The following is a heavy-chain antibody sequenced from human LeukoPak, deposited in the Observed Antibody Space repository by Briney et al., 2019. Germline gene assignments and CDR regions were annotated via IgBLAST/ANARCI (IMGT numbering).Heavy chain of an antibody. D-gene: IGHD2/OR15-2a*01. CDR2: IYYSGST. Sequence: SQTLSLTCTVSGGSIRGGSYYWSWIRQPPGKGLEWIGYIYYSGSTKYNLSLKSRVTISVDTSKNQLSLKLSSVTAADTAVYYCARGEYGLFDYWGQGTLVTVSS. J-gene: IGHJ4*02. CDR3: ARGEYGLFDY. V-gene: IGHV4-61*01. CDR1: GGSIRGGSYY.